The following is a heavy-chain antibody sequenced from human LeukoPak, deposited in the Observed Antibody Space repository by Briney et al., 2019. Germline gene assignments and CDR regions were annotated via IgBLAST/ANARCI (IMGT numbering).Heavy chain of an antibody. D-gene: IGHD5-24*01. V-gene: IGHV3-23*01. CDR3: AKSRDGYNILDY. Sequence: GGSPRLSCAASGFTFSSYAMTWVRQAPGKGLEWVSAISGYGDSTHYADFVMGRFTISRDNSKNTLSLQMDSLRAEDTAVYYCAKSRDGYNILDYWGQGTLVTVSS. CDR2: ISGYGDST. J-gene: IGHJ4*02. CDR1: GFTFSSYA.